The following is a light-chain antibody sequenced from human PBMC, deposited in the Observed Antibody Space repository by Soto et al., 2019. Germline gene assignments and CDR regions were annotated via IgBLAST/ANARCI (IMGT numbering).Light chain of an antibody. CDR2: AAS. CDR1: QSISSY. CDR3: QHYNHRPIT. Sequence: TQMTQSPSSLSASGGDRVTITCRASQSISSYLGWFQQKPGKAPKSLIYAASSLHSGVPSRFSGSGSGTDFTFTISSLEPEDIATYYCQHYNHRPITFGQGTRLEI. J-gene: IGKJ5*01. V-gene: IGKV1-16*01.